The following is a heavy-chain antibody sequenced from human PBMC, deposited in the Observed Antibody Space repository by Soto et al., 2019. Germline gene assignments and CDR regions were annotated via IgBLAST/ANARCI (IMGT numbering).Heavy chain of an antibody. Sequence: PSETLSLTGTVSGGSIISYYWSWIRQPSGKGLEWIGRIYTSGSTNYNPYLKSRVTMSVDTSKNQFSLKLASVTAADTAVYYCARDLKFGQADYWGQGSQVTVSS. CDR3: ARDLKFGQADY. CDR1: GGSIISYY. V-gene: IGHV4-4*07. J-gene: IGHJ4*02. CDR2: IYTSGST. D-gene: IGHD3-10*01.